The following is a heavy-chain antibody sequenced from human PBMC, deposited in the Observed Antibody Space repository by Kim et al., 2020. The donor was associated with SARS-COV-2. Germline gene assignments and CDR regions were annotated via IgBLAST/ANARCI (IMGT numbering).Heavy chain of an antibody. V-gene: IGHV3-30*18. CDR1: GFTFRNYV. D-gene: IGHD3-9*01. CDR3: AKVYNILTGFHDPSPFQY. Sequence: GGSLRLSCAAPGFTFRNYVMHWVRQAPGKGLEWVGAISYDGSNEYYADSVKGRFTISRDNSKNTLYLQMNSLRAEDTAVYYCAKVYNILTGFHDPSPFQYWGPGTLVTVSS. CDR2: ISYDGSNE. J-gene: IGHJ4*02.